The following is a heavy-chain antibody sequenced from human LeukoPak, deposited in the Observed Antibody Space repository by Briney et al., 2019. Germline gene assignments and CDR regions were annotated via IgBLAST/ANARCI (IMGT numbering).Heavy chain of an antibody. CDR3: ARGYGGSYSNGDC. D-gene: IGHD1-26*01. J-gene: IGHJ4*02. Sequence: GASVKVSCKASGYTFTSYDMYWVRQATGQGLEWMGWMNPNSGNTGYAQKFQGRVTITRNTSISTAYMELSSLRSEDTAVYYCARGYGGSYSNGDCWGQGTLVTVSS. CDR1: GYTFTSYD. V-gene: IGHV1-8*03. CDR2: MNPNSGNT.